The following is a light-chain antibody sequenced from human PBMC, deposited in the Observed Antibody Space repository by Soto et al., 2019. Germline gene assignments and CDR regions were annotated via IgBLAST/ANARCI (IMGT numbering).Light chain of an antibody. Sequence: DIQMTQSPASVSSSVGDRVTITCRASQDVSTWLAWYQQKPGRVPEVLIYAASTLQSGVPSRFSGSGSGTEFTLTISRLEPEDFAVYYCQQHGRSPITFGQGTRLEIK. CDR3: QQHGRSPIT. CDR1: QDVSTW. V-gene: IGKV1-17*03. J-gene: IGKJ5*01. CDR2: AAS.